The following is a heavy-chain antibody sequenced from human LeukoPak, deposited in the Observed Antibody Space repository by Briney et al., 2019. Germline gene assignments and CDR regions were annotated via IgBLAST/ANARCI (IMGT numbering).Heavy chain of an antibody. CDR1: GGTFGSYA. J-gene: IGHJ4*02. CDR2: INPSGGST. V-gene: IGHV1-46*01. CDR3: ARQGSPKGRQRGVNDY. D-gene: IGHD2-21*01. Sequence: GSSVKVSCKASGGTFGSYAISWVRQAPGQGLEWMGIINPSGGSTSYAQKFQGRVTMTRDTSTSTVYMELSSLRSEDTAVYYCARQGSPKGRQRGVNDYWGQGTLVTVSS.